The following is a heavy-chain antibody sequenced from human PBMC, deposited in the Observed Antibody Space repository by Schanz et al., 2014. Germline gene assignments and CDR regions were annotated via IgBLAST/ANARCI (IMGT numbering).Heavy chain of an antibody. Sequence: EVQLVESGGGLVKPGGSLRLSCAASGFTMRNEWMSWVRQAPGKGLEWVARIKSRIHGGTTDYAAPVKGRFTISRDDSKHPVNLQIDSTTTEYTVLYYCNTAHYSSNYETLDYWGQGTLVTVSS. D-gene: IGHD6-13*01. CDR1: GFTMRNEW. CDR2: IKSRIHGGTT. CDR3: NTAHYSSNYETLDY. V-gene: IGHV3-15*01. J-gene: IGHJ4*02.